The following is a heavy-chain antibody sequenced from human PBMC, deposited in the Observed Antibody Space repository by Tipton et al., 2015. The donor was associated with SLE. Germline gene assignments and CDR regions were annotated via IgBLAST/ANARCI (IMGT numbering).Heavy chain of an antibody. V-gene: IGHV3-74*01. Sequence: LSLTCAASGFTFSSYWMHWVRQAPGKGLVWVSHINSDGSTTSYADSVKGRFTISRDNAKNTLYLQMNSLRAEDTAVYFCAREVVVPAAIRDSYIMAVWGQGTTVTVSS. J-gene: IGHJ6*02. CDR1: GFTFSSYW. CDR3: AREVVVPAAIRDSYIMAV. D-gene: IGHD2-2*01. CDR2: INSDGSTT.